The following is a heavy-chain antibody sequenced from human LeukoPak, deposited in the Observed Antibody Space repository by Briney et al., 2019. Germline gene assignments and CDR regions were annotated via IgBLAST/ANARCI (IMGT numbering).Heavy chain of an antibody. Sequence: PGGSLRLSCAASGFTFSNYWMHWVRQAPGKGLVWVSRINPAGNYQNYADSVKGRFTISRDNAKNSLYLQMNSLRAEDTAVYYCARDFYDFWSGENYGMDVWGQGTTVTVSS. CDR2: INPAGNYQ. CDR1: GFTFSNYW. D-gene: IGHD3-3*01. CDR3: ARDFYDFWSGENYGMDV. V-gene: IGHV3-74*01. J-gene: IGHJ6*02.